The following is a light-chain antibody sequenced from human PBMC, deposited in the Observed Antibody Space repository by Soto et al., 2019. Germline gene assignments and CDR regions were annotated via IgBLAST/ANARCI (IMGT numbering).Light chain of an antibody. J-gene: IGLJ2*01. Sequence: QSALTQPASVSGSPGQSITISCTGTSSDVGGYNYVSWYQQHPGKAPKLMIYEVSNRPSGVPDRFSGSKSGNTASLTVSGLQAEDEADYYCNSYAGSNILVFGGGTKLTVL. CDR1: SSDVGGYNY. CDR2: EVS. V-gene: IGLV2-8*01. CDR3: NSYAGSNILV.